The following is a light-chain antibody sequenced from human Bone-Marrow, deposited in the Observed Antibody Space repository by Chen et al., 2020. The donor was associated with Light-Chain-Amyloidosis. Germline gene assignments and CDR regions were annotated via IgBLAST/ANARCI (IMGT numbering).Light chain of an antibody. CDR1: SSDVGGDNH. Sequence: QSALTQPASVSGSPGQSITISCTGTSSDVGGDNHGSWYQQHPDKAPKLMIYEVTNRPSWVPDRFSGSKSDNTASLTISGLQTEDEADCFCSSYTITNTLVFGSGTRVTVL. CDR3: SSYTITNTLV. J-gene: IGLJ1*01. V-gene: IGLV2-14*01. CDR2: EVT.